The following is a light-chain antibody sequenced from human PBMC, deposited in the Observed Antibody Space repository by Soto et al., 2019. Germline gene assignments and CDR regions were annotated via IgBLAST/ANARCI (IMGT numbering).Light chain of an antibody. V-gene: IGKV3-20*01. J-gene: IGKJ1*01. CDR2: GAS. Sequence: EIVLTQSPGTLSLSPGERATLSCRASQSVSSSYLAWYKQKPGHAPRLLIYGASSRATGIPDRFSGSGSGTDFTLTISRLEPEDFAVYYCQQYGSSPPWTFGQGTKVEIK. CDR1: QSVSSSY. CDR3: QQYGSSPPWT.